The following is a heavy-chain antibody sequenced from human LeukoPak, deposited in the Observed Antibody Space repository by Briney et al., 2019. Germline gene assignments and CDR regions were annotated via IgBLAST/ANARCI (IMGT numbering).Heavy chain of an antibody. D-gene: IGHD3-22*01. Sequence: PGGSLRLSCAASGFTFSSYEMNWVRQAPGKGLEWVSYISTSGSTKYYADSVKGRFTISRDNAKNSLYLQMNSLRAEDTAVYYCARDRDPGYNDSSGYRRVNAFDIWGQGTIVTVSS. CDR3: ARDRDPGYNDSSGYRRVNAFDI. V-gene: IGHV3-48*03. CDR2: ISTSGSTK. CDR1: GFTFSSYE. J-gene: IGHJ3*02.